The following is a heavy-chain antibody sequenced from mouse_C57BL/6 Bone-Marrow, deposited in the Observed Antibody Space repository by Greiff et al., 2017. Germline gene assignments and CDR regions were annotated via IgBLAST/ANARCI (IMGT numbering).Heavy chain of an antibody. CDR3: ARRGFFYAMDY. Sequence: EVQLQQSGPVLVKPGASVKMSCTASGYTFTDYYMNWVQQSHGKGLEWIGVINPYNGGTSYNQKFKGKATLTVDKPTSTAYMELNSLTSEDSAVYYCARRGFFYAMDYWGPGASVAVSS. V-gene: IGHV1-19*01. CDR1: GYTFTDYY. J-gene: IGHJ4*01. CDR2: INPYNGGT.